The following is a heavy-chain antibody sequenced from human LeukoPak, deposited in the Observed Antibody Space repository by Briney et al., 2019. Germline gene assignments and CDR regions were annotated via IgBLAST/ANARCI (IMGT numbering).Heavy chain of an antibody. J-gene: IGHJ4*02. Sequence: GASVKVSCKASGGTFSSYAISWVRQAPGQGLEWMGGIIPIFGTANYAQKFQGRVTITADESTSTAYMELSSLRSEDTAVYYCARDRRAYCSSGSCYSPLDYWGQGTLVTVSS. CDR3: ARDRRAYCSSGSCYSPLDY. CDR2: IIPIFGTA. D-gene: IGHD2-15*01. V-gene: IGHV1-69*13. CDR1: GGTFSSYA.